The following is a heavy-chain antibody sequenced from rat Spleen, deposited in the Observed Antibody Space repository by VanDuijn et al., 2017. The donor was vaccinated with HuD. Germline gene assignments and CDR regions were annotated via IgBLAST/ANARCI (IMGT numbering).Heavy chain of an antibody. Sequence: EVRLVESGGGLVRPGRSLKLSCAASGFTFSDYNMAWVRQAPTKGLEWVATISYDGSSTYYRDSVKGRFTISRDNAKSTLYLQMDSLRSEDTATYYCARHSGYPHYYVMDAWGQGASVTVSS. CDR1: GFTFSDYN. CDR2: ISYDGSST. CDR3: ARHSGYPHYYVMDA. D-gene: IGHD4-3*01. J-gene: IGHJ4*01. V-gene: IGHV5-7*01.